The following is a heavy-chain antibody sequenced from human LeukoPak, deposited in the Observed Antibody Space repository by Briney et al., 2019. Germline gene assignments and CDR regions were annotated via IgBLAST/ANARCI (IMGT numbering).Heavy chain of an antibody. V-gene: IGHV4-59*01. CDR1: GGSISGDY. D-gene: IGHD1-26*01. CDR3: ARWHSHGRYFEY. J-gene: IGHJ4*02. Sequence: PSETLSLTCTVSGGSISGDYWNWIRQPPGKGLEWIGYTSYSGNTDYKPSLRSRVTMSVDTSKNQLSLKLTSATAADTAVYYCARWHSHGRYFEYWGQGALVTVSS. CDR2: TSYSGNT.